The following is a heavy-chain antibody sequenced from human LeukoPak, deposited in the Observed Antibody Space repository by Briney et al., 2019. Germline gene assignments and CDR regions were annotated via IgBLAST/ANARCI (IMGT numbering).Heavy chain of an antibody. CDR2: INPKNAGT. Sequence: GASVKVSCKASGYTFTGHYMHWVRQAPGQGLEWMGWINPKNAGTNFAQRFQGRVTMTRDTSISTVYMELSRLRSDDTAVYYCARDGVYSSSDRYYQYNWFDPWGQGTLVTVSS. J-gene: IGHJ5*02. D-gene: IGHD6-6*01. CDR1: GYTFTGHY. CDR3: ARDGVYSSSDRYYQYNWFDP. V-gene: IGHV1-2*02.